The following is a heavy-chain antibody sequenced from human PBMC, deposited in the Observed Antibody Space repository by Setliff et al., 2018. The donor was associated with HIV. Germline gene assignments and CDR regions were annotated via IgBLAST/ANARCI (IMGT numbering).Heavy chain of an antibody. Sequence: GGSLRLSCAASGFTFSGYSMNWVRQAPGKGLEWISYVSSTNEITYADSVKGRFTISRDNAKKSLYLQMNNLRAEDTALYYCHSGYDTEEQSYFDYWGQGTLVT. J-gene: IGHJ4*02. CDR3: HSGYDTEEQSYFDY. CDR2: VSSTNEIT. D-gene: IGHD5-12*01. CDR1: GFTFSGYS. V-gene: IGHV3-48*01.